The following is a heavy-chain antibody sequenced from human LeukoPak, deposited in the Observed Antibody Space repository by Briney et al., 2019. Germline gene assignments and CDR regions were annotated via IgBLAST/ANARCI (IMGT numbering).Heavy chain of an antibody. Sequence: GASVKVSCKASGGTFSSYAISWVPQAPGQGLEWMGGIIPIFGTANYAQKFQGRVTITADESTSTAYMELSSLRSEDTAVQYCARDRNGDYVFDYWGQGTLVTVSS. CDR3: ARDRNGDYVFDY. V-gene: IGHV1-69*01. CDR2: IIPIFGTA. CDR1: GGTFSSYA. J-gene: IGHJ4*02. D-gene: IGHD4-17*01.